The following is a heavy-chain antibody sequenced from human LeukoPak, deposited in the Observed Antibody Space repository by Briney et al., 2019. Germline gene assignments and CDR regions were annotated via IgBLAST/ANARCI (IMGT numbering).Heavy chain of an antibody. Sequence: QSGGSLRLSCAASGFTLSNYWMHWVRQTPGKGLEWVSSITGSSASTYYADSVKGRFTISRDNSKNTLYLQMNSLRAEDTAVYFCAKLDYYDTHWGPGTLVTVSS. V-gene: IGHV3-23*01. CDR3: AKLDYYDTH. CDR2: ITGSSAST. D-gene: IGHD3-22*01. CDR1: GFTLSNYW. J-gene: IGHJ4*02.